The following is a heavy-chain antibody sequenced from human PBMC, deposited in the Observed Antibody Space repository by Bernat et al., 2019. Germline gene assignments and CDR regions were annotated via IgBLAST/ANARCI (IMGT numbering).Heavy chain of an antibody. CDR3: AREGVAAAGYYYYGMDV. Sequence: QVQLQESGPGLVKPSQTLSLTCTVSGGSISSGGYYWSWIRQHPGKGLEWIGYIYYSGSTYYNPSLKSRVTISVDTSKNQFSLKLSSVTAADTAVYYCAREGVAAAGYYYYGMDVWGQGTMVTVSS. CDR2: IYYSGST. D-gene: IGHD6-13*01. J-gene: IGHJ6*02. CDR1: GGSISSGGYY. V-gene: IGHV4-31*03.